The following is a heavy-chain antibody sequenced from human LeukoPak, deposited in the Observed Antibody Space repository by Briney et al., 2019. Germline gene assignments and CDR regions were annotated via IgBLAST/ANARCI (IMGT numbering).Heavy chain of an antibody. CDR1: GFTFSSYW. Sequence: GGSLRLSCAASGFTFSSYWMHWVRQAPGKGLEYVSAISSNGGSTYYADSVKGRFTISRDNSKDTLYLQMSSLRAEDTAVYYCVKGMEDYDILTGVLDVWGQGTTVTVSS. CDR3: VKGMEDYDILTGVLDV. V-gene: IGHV3-64D*06. CDR2: ISSNGGST. J-gene: IGHJ6*02. D-gene: IGHD3-9*01.